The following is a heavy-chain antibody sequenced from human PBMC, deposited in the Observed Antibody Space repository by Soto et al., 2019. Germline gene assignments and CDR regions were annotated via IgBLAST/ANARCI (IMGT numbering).Heavy chain of an antibody. CDR2: IYHGGGT. V-gene: IGHV4-59*01. Sequence: SETLSLTCTVSGGSFNNYYWSWIRQPPGKGLEWIGYIYHGGGTDYNPSLKSRVTISIGTSKNQLSLKLSSVTAADTAVYYCAKERWLAPWGQGTLVTVSS. CDR1: GGSFNNYY. CDR3: AKERWLAP. D-gene: IGHD6-19*01. J-gene: IGHJ5*02.